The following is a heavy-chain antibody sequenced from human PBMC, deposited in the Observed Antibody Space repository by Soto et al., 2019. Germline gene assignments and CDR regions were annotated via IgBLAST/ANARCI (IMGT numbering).Heavy chain of an antibody. CDR3: ARDLGDAVAGTNWFDP. CDR1: GGSVSSGSYY. D-gene: IGHD6-19*01. CDR2: IYYSGST. J-gene: IGHJ5*02. V-gene: IGHV4-61*01. Sequence: SETLSLTCTVSGGSVSSGSYYWSWIRQPPGKGLEWIGYIYYSGSTNYNPSLKSRVTISVDTSKNQFSLKLSSVTAADTAVYCCARDLGDAVAGTNWFDPWGQGTLVTVSS.